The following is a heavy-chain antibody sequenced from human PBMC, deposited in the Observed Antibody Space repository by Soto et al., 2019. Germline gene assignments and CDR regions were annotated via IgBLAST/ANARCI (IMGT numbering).Heavy chain of an antibody. CDR3: ARDAAAGLNDY. V-gene: IGHV1-18*01. D-gene: IGHD6-13*01. J-gene: IGHJ4*02. CDR1: GYTFTSYG. Sequence: QVQLVQSGAEVKKPGASVKVSCKASGYTFTSYGISWVRQAPGQGLEWMGWISAYNGNTKYAQKFQGRVTMTTDTSTSAAYTEVRRLRSDDTAVYYCARDAAAGLNDYWGQGTLVTVSS. CDR2: ISAYNGNT.